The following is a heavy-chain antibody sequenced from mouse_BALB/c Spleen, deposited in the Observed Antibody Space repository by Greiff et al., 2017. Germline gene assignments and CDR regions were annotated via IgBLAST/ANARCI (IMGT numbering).Heavy chain of an antibody. D-gene: IGHD2-4*01. Sequence: EVKLMESGGGLVKPGGSLKLSCAASGFTFSSYAMSWVRQTPEKRLEWVASISSGGSTYYPDSVKGRFTISRDNARNILYLQMSSLRSEDTAMYYCARPRDYDYYAMDYWGQGTSVTVSS. CDR3: ARPRDYDYYAMDY. V-gene: IGHV5-6-5*01. CDR1: GFTFSSYA. J-gene: IGHJ4*01. CDR2: ISSGGST.